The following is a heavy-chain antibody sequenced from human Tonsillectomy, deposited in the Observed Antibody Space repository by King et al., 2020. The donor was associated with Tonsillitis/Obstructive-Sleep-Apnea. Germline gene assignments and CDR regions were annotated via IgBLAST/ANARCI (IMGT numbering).Heavy chain of an antibody. D-gene: IGHD2-15*01. CDR1: GGTFSSYA. V-gene: IGHV1-69*12. Sequence: QLVQSGADVKKPGSSVEVSCKASGGTFSSYAISWVRQAPGQGLEWMGGIIPISGTAIYAQNFRGRVTITADESTNTAYMDLSSQRSEDTAVYYCARSGYCRGGSCLYYFDYWGQGTLVTVSS. J-gene: IGHJ4*02. CDR2: IIPISGTA. CDR3: ARSGYCRGGSCLYYFDY.